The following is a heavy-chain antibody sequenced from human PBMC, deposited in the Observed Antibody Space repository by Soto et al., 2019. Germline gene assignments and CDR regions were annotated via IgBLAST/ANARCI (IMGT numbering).Heavy chain of an antibody. Sequence: QVQLQESGPGLVKPSQTLSLTCTVSGGSISSGGYYWSWIRQHPGKGLEWMWYIYYSGSTYYNPSLESLVTLAVDTSKNQFSLKLSSVTAADTAVYYCARVPDTAMDWFDPWGQGTLVTVFS. CDR3: ARVPDTAMDWFDP. CDR2: IYYSGST. D-gene: IGHD5-18*01. CDR1: GGSISSGGYY. V-gene: IGHV4-31*01. J-gene: IGHJ5*02.